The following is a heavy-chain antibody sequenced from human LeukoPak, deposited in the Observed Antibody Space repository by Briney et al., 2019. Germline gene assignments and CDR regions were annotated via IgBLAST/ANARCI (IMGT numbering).Heavy chain of an antibody. CDR2: IYYSGST. Sequence: SETLSLTCTVSGGSINSGGYYWSWIRQHPTKGLEWIGYIYYSGSTYYNPSLKSRVTISLDTSKNQFSLKLSSVTAADTAVYYCATGDRWEIPLAYWGQGSRVTVSS. D-gene: IGHD1-26*01. V-gene: IGHV4-31*03. CDR3: ATGDRWEIPLAY. CDR1: GGSINSGGYY. J-gene: IGHJ4*02.